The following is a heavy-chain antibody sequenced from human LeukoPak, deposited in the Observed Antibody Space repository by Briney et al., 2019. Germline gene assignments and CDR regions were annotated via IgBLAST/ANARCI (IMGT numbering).Heavy chain of an antibody. V-gene: IGHV1-2*02. CDR1: GYTFTGYY. J-gene: IGHJ4*02. CDR3: ARGAGIYYFDY. D-gene: IGHD6-13*01. Sequence: ASVKVSCKASGYTFTGYYMHWVRQAPGQGLEWMGWINPNSGGTNYAKKFQGRVTMTRDTSIGTAYMELSRLRSDDTAVYYCARGAGIYYFDYWGQGTLVTVSS. CDR2: INPNSGGT.